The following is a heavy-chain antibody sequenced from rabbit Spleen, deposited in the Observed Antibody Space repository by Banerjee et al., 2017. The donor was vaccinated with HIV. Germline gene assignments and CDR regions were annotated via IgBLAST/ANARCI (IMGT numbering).Heavy chain of an antibody. Sequence: QEQLEESGGGLVKPEGSLTLTCKASGFSFSDRDVMCWVRQAPGKGLEWIACINTATGKAVYASWVNGRFTISKTSSTTVTLQMTSLTAADTATYFCARDTSSSFSSYGMDLLGPGTLVTVS. J-gene: IGHJ6*01. CDR3: ARDTSSSFSSYGMDL. CDR2: INTATGKA. V-gene: IGHV1S45*01. CDR1: GFSFSDRDV. D-gene: IGHD1-1*01.